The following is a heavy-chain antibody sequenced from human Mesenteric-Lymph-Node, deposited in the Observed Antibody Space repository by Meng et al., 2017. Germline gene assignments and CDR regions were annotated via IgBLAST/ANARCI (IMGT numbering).Heavy chain of an antibody. J-gene: IGHJ4*02. CDR3: ARLWFGERPPDY. CDR2: IYYSGRT. V-gene: IGHV4-39*01. D-gene: IGHD3-10*01. CDR1: GGSISSRTYY. Sequence: QLQLQESGPGLVKPSETLSLTCTASGGSISSRTYYWGWIPQPPGKGLEWIGSIYYSGRTYYNPSLKSRVTMSVDTSKNQFSLKLSSVTAADTAVYYCARLWFGERPPDYWGQGTLVTVSS.